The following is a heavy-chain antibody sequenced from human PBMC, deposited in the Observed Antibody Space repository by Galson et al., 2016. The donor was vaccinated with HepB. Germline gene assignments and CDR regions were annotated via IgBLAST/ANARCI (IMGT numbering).Heavy chain of an antibody. D-gene: IGHD1-7*01. V-gene: IGHV7-4-1*02. CDR2: INTNTGKP. J-gene: IGHJ4*02. CDR3: ARDGGTYFDN. CDR1: GYRFASYA. Sequence: SVKVSCKASGYRFASYAINWVRQAPGQGLEWMGWINTNTGKPDYAQGFTGRFVFSLDTSVSTAHLQINSLTAEDTAVYFCARDGGTYFDNWGQETLVTVSS.